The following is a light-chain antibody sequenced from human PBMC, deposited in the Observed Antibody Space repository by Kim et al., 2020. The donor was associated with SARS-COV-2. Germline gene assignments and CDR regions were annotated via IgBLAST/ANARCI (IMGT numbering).Light chain of an antibody. CDR3: KSRDSRGTVV. J-gene: IGLJ2*01. V-gene: IGLV3-19*01. Sequence: SSELTQDPVVSVALGQTVRITCQGDSLRKYYATRYQQKARQAPVLVFYAKDKRPSGVPDRFSGSTSGNTASLTITGVQAADEADYYCKSRDSRGTVVFGGGTQLTVL. CDR1: SLRKYY. CDR2: AKD.